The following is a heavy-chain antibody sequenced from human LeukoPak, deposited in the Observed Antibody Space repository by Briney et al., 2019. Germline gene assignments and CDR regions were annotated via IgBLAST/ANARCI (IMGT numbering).Heavy chain of an antibody. CDR1: GFTFSTYW. CDR2: ISSDGSST. V-gene: IGHV3-74*01. CDR3: ARDYGEGGYYFDY. J-gene: IGHJ4*02. D-gene: IGHD4-17*01. Sequence: GGSLRLSCAASGFTFSTYWMHWVRQAPGKGLVWLSRISSDGSSTNYADSVKGRFTIPRDNAENTLYLQMNSLRAEDTAVYYCARDYGEGGYYFDYWGQGTLVTVSS.